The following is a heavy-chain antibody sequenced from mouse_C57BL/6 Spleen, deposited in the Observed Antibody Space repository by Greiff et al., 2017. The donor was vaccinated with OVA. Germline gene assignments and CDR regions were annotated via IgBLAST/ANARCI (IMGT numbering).Heavy chain of an antibody. CDR3: ARSGYGSPYAMDY. CDR2: ISSGSSTI. Sequence: DVKLVESGGGLVKPGGSLKLSCAASGFTFSDYGMHWVRQAPEKGLEWVAYISSGSSTIYYADTVKGRFTISRDNAKNTLFLQMTSLRSEDTAMYYCARSGYGSPYAMDYWGQGTSVTVSS. J-gene: IGHJ4*01. V-gene: IGHV5-17*01. D-gene: IGHD1-1*01. CDR1: GFTFSDYG.